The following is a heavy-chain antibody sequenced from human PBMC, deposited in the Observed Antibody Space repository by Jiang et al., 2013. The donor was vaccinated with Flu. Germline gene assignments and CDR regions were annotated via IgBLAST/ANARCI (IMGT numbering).Heavy chain of an antibody. D-gene: IGHD2/OR15-2a*01. CDR2: INPSDGGP. Sequence: GAEVKKPGASVKVSCKASGYTFTSYYIHWVGQAPGQGLEWVGLINPSDGGPAYAHKFQGRLALTMDTSTSTLYMELSSLRSEDTAIYYCARGFYENTASYGGPLDYWGQGTLVTVSS. J-gene: IGHJ4*02. V-gene: IGHV1-46*01. CDR3: ARGFYENTASYGGPLDY. CDR1: GYTFTSYY.